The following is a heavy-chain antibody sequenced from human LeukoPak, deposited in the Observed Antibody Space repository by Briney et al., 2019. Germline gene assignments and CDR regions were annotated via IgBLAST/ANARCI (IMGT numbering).Heavy chain of an antibody. CDR2: IYTSGST. D-gene: IGHD2-21*01. V-gene: IGHV4-61*02. CDR1: GGSLSSGSYY. J-gene: IGHJ3*02. Sequence: SDTLSLTCTVSGGSLSSGSYYWSWLRQPAGTGLEWIGRIYTSGSTNYNPSLKSRVTISVDTSKNQFSLKLSSVTAADTAVYYCARSLFPAFDIWGQGTMVTVSS. CDR3: ARSLFPAFDI.